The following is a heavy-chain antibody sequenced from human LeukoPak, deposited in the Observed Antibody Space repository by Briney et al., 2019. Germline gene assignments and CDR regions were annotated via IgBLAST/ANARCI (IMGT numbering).Heavy chain of an antibody. J-gene: IGHJ4*02. Sequence: GRSLRLSCAASGFTFDDYAMHWVRQAPGKGLEWVSGISWNSGSIGYADSVKGRFTISRDNDQNSLYLQKNSLRAEDTALYYCAKDMGGGYSSSWSSFDYWGQGSLVTVSS. CDR1: GFTFDDYA. V-gene: IGHV3-9*01. D-gene: IGHD6-13*01. CDR2: ISWNSGSI. CDR3: AKDMGGGYSSSWSSFDY.